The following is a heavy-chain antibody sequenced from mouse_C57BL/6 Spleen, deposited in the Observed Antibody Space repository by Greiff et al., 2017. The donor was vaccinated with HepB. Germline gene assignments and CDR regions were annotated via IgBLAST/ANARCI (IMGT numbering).Heavy chain of an antibody. CDR1: GFTFSSYG. Sequence: DVKLVESGGDLVKPGGSLKLSCAASGFTFSSYGMSWVRQTPDKRLEWVATISSGGSYTYYPDSVKGRFTISRDNAKNTLYLQMSSLKSEDTAMYYCARHYDYDDASYYYAMDYWGQGTSVTVSS. V-gene: IGHV5-6*02. D-gene: IGHD2-4*01. CDR3: ARHYDYDDASYYYAMDY. CDR2: ISSGGSYT. J-gene: IGHJ4*01.